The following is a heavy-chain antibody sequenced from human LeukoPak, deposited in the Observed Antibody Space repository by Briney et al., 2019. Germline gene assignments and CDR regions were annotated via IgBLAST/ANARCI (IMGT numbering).Heavy chain of an antibody. V-gene: IGHV4-4*07. D-gene: IGHD4-17*01. CDR2: IYTSGST. CDR3: ARVRPDYGDYTFDY. Sequence: SETLSLTCTVSGGSISSYYWSWIRQPAGKGLEWIGRIYTSGSTNYNPSLKSRVTMSVDTSKNQFSLKLSSVTAADTAVYYCARVRPDYGDYTFDYWGQGTLVTVSS. J-gene: IGHJ4*02. CDR1: GGSISSYY.